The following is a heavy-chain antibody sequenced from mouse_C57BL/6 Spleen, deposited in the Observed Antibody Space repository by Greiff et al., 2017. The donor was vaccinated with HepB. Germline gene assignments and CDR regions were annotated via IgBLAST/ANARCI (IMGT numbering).Heavy chain of an antibody. CDR3: ARCYGSTHDAMDY. CDR1: GYTFTSYT. D-gene: IGHD1-1*01. CDR2: INPSSGYT. J-gene: IGHJ4*01. Sequence: QVQLKESGAELARPGASVKMSCKASGYTFTSYTMHWVKQRPGQGLEWIGYINPSSGYTKYNQKFKDKATLTADKSSSTAYMQLSSLTSEDSAVYYCARCYGSTHDAMDYWGQGTSVTVSS. V-gene: IGHV1-4*01.